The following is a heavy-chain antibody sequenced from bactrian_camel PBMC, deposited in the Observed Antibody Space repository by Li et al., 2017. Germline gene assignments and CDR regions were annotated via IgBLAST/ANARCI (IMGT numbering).Heavy chain of an antibody. CDR2: IYSDGSNT. J-gene: IGHJ6*01. D-gene: IGHD6*01. CDR1: GFTFKNYY. Sequence: QVQLVESGGGLVQPGGSARLSCRASGFTFKNYYMSWVRQAPGKGLEWVASIYSDGSNTYYTDSVKGRFTISRDDAKNTVYLQMNSPKSEDTALYYCATDHCSSGYCYTPTTQTAFGYFGQGTQVTVS. CDR3: ATDHCSSGYCYTPTTQTAFGY. V-gene: IGHV3-2*01.